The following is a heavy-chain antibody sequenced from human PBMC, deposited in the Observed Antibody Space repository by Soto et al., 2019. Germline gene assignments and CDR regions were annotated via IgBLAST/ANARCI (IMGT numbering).Heavy chain of an antibody. Sequence: ASVKVSCQASGYTFTGYYMHWVRQAPGQGLEWMGWINPNSGGTNYAQKFQGWVTMTRDTSISTAYMELSRLRSDDTAVYYCARAQRDFDYFDYWGQGTLVTVSS. CDR2: INPNSGGT. CDR1: GYTFTGYY. J-gene: IGHJ4*02. CDR3: ARAQRDFDYFDY. V-gene: IGHV1-2*04.